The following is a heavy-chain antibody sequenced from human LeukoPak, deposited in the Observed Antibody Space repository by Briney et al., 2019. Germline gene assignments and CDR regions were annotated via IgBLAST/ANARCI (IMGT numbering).Heavy chain of an antibody. D-gene: IGHD3-16*01. CDR2: ISESGGTT. CDR1: GFTFNTFA. Sequence: GGSLRLSCAASGFTFNTFAMTWVRQAPGKGPEWFSAISESGGTTYYADSVKGRFTISRDNSKNTLYLLMNSLRADDTAIYYCAKGGESYYNYYYMDVWGQGTTVTVSS. CDR3: AKGGESYYNYYYMDV. V-gene: IGHV3-23*01. J-gene: IGHJ6*03.